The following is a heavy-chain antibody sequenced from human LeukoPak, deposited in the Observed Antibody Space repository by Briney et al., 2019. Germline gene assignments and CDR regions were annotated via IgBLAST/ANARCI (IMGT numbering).Heavy chain of an antibody. D-gene: IGHD6-19*01. Sequence: GGSLRLSCAASGFTFSSYGMHWVRQAPGKGLEWVAVISYDGSNKYYADSVKGRFTISRDNSKNTLYLQMNSLRAEDTAVYYCAKDRSRRPLGSSGCPSYWGQGTLVTVSS. CDR1: GFTFSSYG. V-gene: IGHV3-30*18. CDR2: ISYDGSNK. J-gene: IGHJ4*02. CDR3: AKDRSRRPLGSSGCPSY.